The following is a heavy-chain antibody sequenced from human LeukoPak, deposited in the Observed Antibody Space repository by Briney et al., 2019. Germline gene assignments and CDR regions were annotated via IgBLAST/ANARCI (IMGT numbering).Heavy chain of an antibody. Sequence: ASVKVSCKASGFTFTSSAMQWVRQARGQRLEWIGWIVVGSGNTNYAQKFQERVTITRDMSTSTAYMELSSLRSEDTAVYYCAADGSAGIAVAWSPTMDVWGQGTTVTVSS. CDR1: GFTFTSSA. D-gene: IGHD6-19*01. V-gene: IGHV1-58*02. CDR3: AADGSAGIAVAWSPTMDV. J-gene: IGHJ6*02. CDR2: IVVGSGNT.